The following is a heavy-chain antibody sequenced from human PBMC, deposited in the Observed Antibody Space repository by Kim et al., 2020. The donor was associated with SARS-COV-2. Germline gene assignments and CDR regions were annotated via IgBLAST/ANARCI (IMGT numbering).Heavy chain of an antibody. Sequence: GGSLRLSCSASGFTFSSYAMHWVRQAPGKGLEYVSAISSNGGSTYYADSVKGRFTISRDNSKNTLYLQMSSLRAEDTAVYYCVKARIAVAGRGMGDPKTFDYWGQGTLVTVSS. V-gene: IGHV3-64D*09. CDR2: ISSNGGST. D-gene: IGHD6-19*01. CDR3: VKARIAVAGRGMGDPKTFDY. CDR1: GFTFSSYA. J-gene: IGHJ4*02.